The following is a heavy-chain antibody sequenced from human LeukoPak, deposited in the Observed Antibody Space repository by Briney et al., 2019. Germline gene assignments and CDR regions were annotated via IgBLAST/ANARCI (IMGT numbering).Heavy chain of an antibody. J-gene: IGHJ6*03. Sequence: GGSLRLSCAASGFIFGTYSMNWVRQAPGKGLEWVSSISSNNNYIYYADFVKGRFTISRDNSKNTVYLQMNSLRAEDTAVYYCARGSDYYDTSGYRYFYYYMDVWGKGTTVTVSS. D-gene: IGHD3-22*01. V-gene: IGHV3-21*01. CDR2: ISSNNNYI. CDR1: GFIFGTYS. CDR3: ARGSDYYDTSGYRYFYYYMDV.